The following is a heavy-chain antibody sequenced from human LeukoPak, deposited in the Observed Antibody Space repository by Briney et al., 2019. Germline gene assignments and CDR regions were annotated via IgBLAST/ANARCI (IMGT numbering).Heavy chain of an antibody. Sequence: PGGSLRLSCAASGFTFSSYGMHWVRQAPGKGLEWVSGIKGSGDSTYYASSVKSRFSISRDNSKNTLYLQMNNLRAEDTAVYSCAKYPSSSIWYFDLWGRGTLVTVSS. D-gene: IGHD6-6*01. CDR1: GFTFSSYG. V-gene: IGHV3-23*01. CDR3: AKYPSSSIWYFDL. CDR2: IKGSGDST. J-gene: IGHJ2*01.